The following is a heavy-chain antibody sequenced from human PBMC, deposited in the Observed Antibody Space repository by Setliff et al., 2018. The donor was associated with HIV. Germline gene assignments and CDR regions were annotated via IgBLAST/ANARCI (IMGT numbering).Heavy chain of an antibody. V-gene: IGHV5-51*01. CDR1: GYSFTSYW. J-gene: IGHJ4*02. Sequence: PGESLKISCKGSGYSFTSYWIAWVRQKPGKGLEWMGIIFPGDSKMHYSPSFQGRVTLSADKSISTAYLQWSRLQTSDSGMYYCARGIAALTASFDYWGQGSLVTVSS. CDR3: ARGIAALTASFDY. D-gene: IGHD2-21*02. CDR2: IFPGDSKM.